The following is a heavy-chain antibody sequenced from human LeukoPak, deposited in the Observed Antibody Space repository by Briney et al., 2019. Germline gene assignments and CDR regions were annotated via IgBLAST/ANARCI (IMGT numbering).Heavy chain of an antibody. Sequence: GGSRRLSCAASRFTFSSYVMSWVRQAPGKGLEWVSAISGSGGSTYYADSVKGRFTISRDNSKNTLYLQMNSLRAEDTAVYYCAKVARSGWSIFDYWGQGTLVTVSS. V-gene: IGHV3-23*01. CDR2: ISGSGGST. D-gene: IGHD6-19*01. CDR3: AKVARSGWSIFDY. CDR1: RFTFSSYV. J-gene: IGHJ4*02.